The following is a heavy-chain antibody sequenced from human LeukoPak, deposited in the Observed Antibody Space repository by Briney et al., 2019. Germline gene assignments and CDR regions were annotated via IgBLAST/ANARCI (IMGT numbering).Heavy chain of an antibody. D-gene: IGHD3-10*01. CDR1: GGSFSGYY. J-gene: IGHJ3*02. CDR2: INHSGST. Sequence: PSETLSLTCAVYGGSFSGYYWSWIRQPPGKGLEWIGEINHSGSTNYNPSLKSRVTISVDTSKNQFSLKLSSVTAADTAVYYCARHRRGGSGAFDIWGQGTMVTVSS. CDR3: ARHRRGGSGAFDI. V-gene: IGHV4-34*01.